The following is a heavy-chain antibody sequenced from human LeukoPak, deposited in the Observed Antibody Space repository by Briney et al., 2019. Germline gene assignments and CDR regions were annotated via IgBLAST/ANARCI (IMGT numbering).Heavy chain of an antibody. CDR1: GFTFSSYA. V-gene: IGHV3-23*01. CDR3: AKTAPGIYDILTGYPEAFDY. D-gene: IGHD3-9*01. Sequence: PGGSLRLSCAASGFTFSSYAMSWVRQAPGKGLEWVSAISGSGGSTYYADSVKGRFTISRDNSKNTLYLQMNSLRAEDTAVYYCAKTAPGIYDILTGYPEAFDYWGQGTLVTVSS. CDR2: ISGSGGST. J-gene: IGHJ4*02.